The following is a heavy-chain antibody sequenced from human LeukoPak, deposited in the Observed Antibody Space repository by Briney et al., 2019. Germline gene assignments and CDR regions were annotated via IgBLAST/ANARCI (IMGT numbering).Heavy chain of an antibody. CDR1: GGSISSYY. CDR2: IDYTGNT. D-gene: IGHD6-6*01. Sequence: SETLSLTCTVSGGSISSYYWSWIRQPPGKGLEWIGNIDYTGNTNYNPSLKSRVTISVDTSKNQFSLKLSSVTAADTAVYYCARGVRIEYSSSSRNWYFDLWGRGTLVTVSS. V-gene: IGHV4-59*08. J-gene: IGHJ2*01. CDR3: ARGVRIEYSSSSRNWYFDL.